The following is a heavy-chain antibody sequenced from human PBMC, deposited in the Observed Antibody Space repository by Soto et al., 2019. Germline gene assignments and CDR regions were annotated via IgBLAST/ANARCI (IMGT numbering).Heavy chain of an antibody. CDR2: ISWDGGST. CDR1: GFTFDDYT. J-gene: IGHJ6*02. Sequence: PGGSLRLSCAASGFTFDDYTMHWVRQAPGKGLEWVSLISWDGGSTYYADSVKGRFTISRDNSKNSLYLQMNSLRTEDTALYYCAKDEARGSSSWYYYYYYGMDVWGQGTTVTVSS. V-gene: IGHV3-43*01. CDR3: AKDEARGSSSWYYYYYYGMDV. D-gene: IGHD6-13*01.